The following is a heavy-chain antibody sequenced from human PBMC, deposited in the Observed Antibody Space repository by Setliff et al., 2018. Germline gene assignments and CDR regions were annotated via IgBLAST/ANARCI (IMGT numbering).Heavy chain of an antibody. V-gene: IGHV1-2*04. D-gene: IGHD3-22*01. CDR3: ARGPYNIYDRSGYGFTNWFDP. CDR1: GYTFTGYY. Sequence: ASVKVSCKASGYTFTGYYMHWVRQAPGQGLEWMGWINPNSGGTNYAQKFQGWVTMTRDTSISTAYMELSRLRSDDTAVYYCARGPYNIYDRSGYGFTNWFDPWGKGTTVTVSS. CDR2: INPNSGGT. J-gene: IGHJ6*04.